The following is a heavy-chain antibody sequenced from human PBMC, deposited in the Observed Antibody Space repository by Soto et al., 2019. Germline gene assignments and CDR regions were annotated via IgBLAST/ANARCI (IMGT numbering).Heavy chain of an antibody. CDR1: GFTFSSYE. Sequence: GGSLRLSCAASGFTFSSYEMNWVRQAPGKGLEWVSYISSSGSTIYYADSVKGRFTISRDNAKNSLYLQMNSLRAEDTAVYYCARASSGWYTPLGQGYLDYWGQGTLVTV. CDR2: ISSSGSTI. J-gene: IGHJ4*02. D-gene: IGHD6-19*01. V-gene: IGHV3-48*03. CDR3: ARASSGWYTPLGQGYLDY.